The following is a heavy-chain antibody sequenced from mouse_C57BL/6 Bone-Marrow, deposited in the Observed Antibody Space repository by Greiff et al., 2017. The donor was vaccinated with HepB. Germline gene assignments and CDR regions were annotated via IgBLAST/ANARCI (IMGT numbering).Heavy chain of an antibody. CDR2: ISSGGDYI. D-gene: IGHD1-1*01. CDR3: TRYYYGSSFYFDY. J-gene: IGHJ2*01. V-gene: IGHV5-9-1*02. Sequence: EVQVVESGEGLVKPGGSLKLSCAASGFTFSSYAMSWVRQTPEKRLEWVAYISSGGDYIYYADTVKGRFTISRDNARNTLYLQMSSLKSEDTAMYYCTRYYYGSSFYFDYWGQGTTLTVSS. CDR1: GFTFSSYA.